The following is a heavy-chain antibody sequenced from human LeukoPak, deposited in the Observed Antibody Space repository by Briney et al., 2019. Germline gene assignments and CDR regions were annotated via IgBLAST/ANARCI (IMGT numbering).Heavy chain of an antibody. V-gene: IGHV1-46*01. Sequence: ASVKVSCKASGGTFSSYAISWVRQAPGQGLEWMGIINPSGGSTSYAQKFQGRVTMTRDTSTSTVYMELSSLRSEDTAVYYCARDRTHYCSGGSCPQDYWGQGALVTVSS. D-gene: IGHD2-15*01. J-gene: IGHJ4*02. CDR3: ARDRTHYCSGGSCPQDY. CDR2: INPSGGST. CDR1: GGTFSSYA.